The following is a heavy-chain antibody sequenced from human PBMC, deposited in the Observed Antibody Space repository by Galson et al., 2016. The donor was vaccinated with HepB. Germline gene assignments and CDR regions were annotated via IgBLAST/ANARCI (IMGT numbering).Heavy chain of an antibody. CDR1: GGSISSYY. CDR3: ARRRNYYDSSGYYYDWFDP. D-gene: IGHD3-22*01. V-gene: IGHV4-59*08. Sequence: SETLSLTCTVSGGSISSYYWSWIRQPPGKGLEWIGYIYYSGSTNYNPSLKSQVTISVDTSKNQFSLKLSSVTAADTAVYYCARRRNYYDSSGYYYDWFDPWGQGTLVTVSS. J-gene: IGHJ5*02. CDR2: IYYSGST.